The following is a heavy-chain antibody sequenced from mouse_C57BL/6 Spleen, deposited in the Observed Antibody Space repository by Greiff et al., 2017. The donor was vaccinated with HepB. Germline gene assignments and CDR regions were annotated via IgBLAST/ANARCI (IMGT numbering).Heavy chain of an antibody. V-gene: IGHV5-9*01. CDR3: ARHDLSFDY. Sequence: DVMLVESGGGLVKPGGSLKLSCAASGFTFSSYTMSWVRQTPEKRLEWVATISGGGGNTYYPDSVKGRFTISRDNAKNTLYLQMGSLRSEDAALYYCARHDLSFDYWGQRTTLTVSS. D-gene: IGHD6-1*01. CDR1: GFTFSSYT. J-gene: IGHJ2*01. CDR2: ISGGGGNT.